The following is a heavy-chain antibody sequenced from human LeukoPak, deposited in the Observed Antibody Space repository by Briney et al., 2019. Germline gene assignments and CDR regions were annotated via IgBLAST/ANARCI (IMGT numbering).Heavy chain of an antibody. D-gene: IGHD2/OR15-2a*01. Sequence: SETLSLTCAVYGGSFSGYYWSWIRQPPGKGLEWIGEINHSGSTNYNPSLKSRVTISVDTSKNQFSLKLSSVTAADTAVYYYARTVSPLFPSHEDNYYYYMDVWGKGTTVTVSS. J-gene: IGHJ6*03. CDR3: ARTVSPLFPSHEDNYYYYMDV. V-gene: IGHV4-34*01. CDR2: INHSGST. CDR1: GGSFSGYY.